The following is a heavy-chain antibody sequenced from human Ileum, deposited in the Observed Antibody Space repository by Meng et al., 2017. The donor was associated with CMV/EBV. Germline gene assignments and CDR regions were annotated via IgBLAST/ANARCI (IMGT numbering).Heavy chain of an antibody. V-gene: IGHV1-69*04. Sequence: SGGTFVSYGINWVRQAPGRGLEWMGKIIPILGIPNYSQKFQGRVTITADSSTTTAYMELDSLRSDDTAIYFCARDRSEYASSPGANYWGQGTLVTVSS. J-gene: IGHJ4*02. D-gene: IGHD6-6*01. CDR3: ARDRSEYASSPGANY. CDR2: IIPILGIP. CDR1: GGTFVSYG.